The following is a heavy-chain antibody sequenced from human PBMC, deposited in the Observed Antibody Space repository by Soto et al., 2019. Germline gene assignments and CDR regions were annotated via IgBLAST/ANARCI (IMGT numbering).Heavy chain of an antibody. CDR3: AKVSVVVTAAAFDI. J-gene: IGHJ3*02. D-gene: IGHD2-21*02. V-gene: IGHV3-23*01. CDR1: EVTFSSYA. CDR2: ISGSGHNT. Sequence: EVQLLESGGGLVQPGGSLRLSCAASEVTFSSYAMSWVHQAPGKGLEWVSAISGSGHNTYYADSVKGRFAISRDNSKNTLYLQMNSLRAEDTAVYYCAKVSVVVTAAAFDIWGQGTMVTVSS.